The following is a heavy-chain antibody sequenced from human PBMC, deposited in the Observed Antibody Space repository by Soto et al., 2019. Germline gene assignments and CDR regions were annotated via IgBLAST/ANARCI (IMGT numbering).Heavy chain of an antibody. CDR1: GYIFSNYY. CDR2: INPSGGSA. Sequence: ASVKVSCKTSGYIFSNYYLHWVRQAPGQGPQWMGVINPSGGSASYAQKFQGRVTVTRDTSTSSVYLELSRLRSEDTAVYYCAKAAGIPAAPGTFDSWGQGTLVTV. CDR3: AKAAGIPAAPGTFDS. V-gene: IGHV1-46*01. J-gene: IGHJ4*02. D-gene: IGHD2-2*01.